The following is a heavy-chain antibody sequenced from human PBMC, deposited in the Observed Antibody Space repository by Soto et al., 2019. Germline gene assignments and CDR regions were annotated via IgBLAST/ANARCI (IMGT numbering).Heavy chain of an antibody. CDR2: ISGSDNSA. V-gene: IGHV3-23*01. Sequence: GGSLRLSCAASGFIFSSYAMSWVRQAPGKGLEWVSAISGSDNSAYYADSVKGRFTISRDNSKNTLYLQMNSLRAEDTAVYYCAKGDSSGWYVGVFDYWGQGTLVTVSS. J-gene: IGHJ4*02. CDR1: GFIFSSYA. D-gene: IGHD6-19*01. CDR3: AKGDSSGWYVGVFDY.